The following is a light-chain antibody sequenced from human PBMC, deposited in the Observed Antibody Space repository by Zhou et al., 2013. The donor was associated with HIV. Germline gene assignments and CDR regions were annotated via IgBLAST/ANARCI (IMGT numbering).Light chain of an antibody. Sequence: DIQMTQSPSSLSASVGDRVTITCRASQSISIYLNWYQQKPGKAPKLLIYAASTLQGGVPSRFSGAGSGTDFTFTISSLQPDDFATYYCQQSYDIPITFGPGTKVDIK. CDR1: QSISIY. V-gene: IGKV1-39*01. J-gene: IGKJ3*01. CDR2: AAS. CDR3: QQSYDIPIT.